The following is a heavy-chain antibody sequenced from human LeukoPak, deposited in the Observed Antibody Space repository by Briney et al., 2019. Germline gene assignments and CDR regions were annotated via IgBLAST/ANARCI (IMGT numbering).Heavy chain of an antibody. CDR1: GFTFSDHY. CDR3: ARGLVSGNGY. D-gene: IGHD3-10*01. J-gene: IGHJ4*02. CDR2: ISSSGSTI. Sequence: PGGSLRLSCAASGFTFSDHYMSWIRQATGKGLEWVSYISSSGSTIYYADSVKGRFTISRKNEKNSLYLQMNSLRADVTAVYCCARGLVSGNGYWGQGTLVTVSS. V-gene: IGHV3-11*01.